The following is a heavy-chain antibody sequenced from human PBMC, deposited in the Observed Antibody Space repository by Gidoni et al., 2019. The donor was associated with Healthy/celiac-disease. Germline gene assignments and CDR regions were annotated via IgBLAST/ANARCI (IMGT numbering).Heavy chain of an antibody. V-gene: IGHV4-39*01. CDR1: GGSISSSSYY. J-gene: IGHJ4*02. D-gene: IGHD5-12*01. CDR2: IYYSGGT. Sequence: QLQLQESGPGLVKPSETLSRTCTVYGGSISSSSYYWGWIRQPPGKGLELIGGIYYSGGTSYNPSLKNRVTISVDTSKNQFSLKLSSVTAADTAVYYCSRPGYSGYDYYFDYWGQGTLVTVSS. CDR3: SRPGYSGYDYYFDY.